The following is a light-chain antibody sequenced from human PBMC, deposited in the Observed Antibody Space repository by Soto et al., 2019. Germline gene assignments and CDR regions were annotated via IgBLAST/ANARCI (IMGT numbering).Light chain of an antibody. V-gene: IGKV1-9*01. CDR1: QGISTY. CDR2: AAS. Sequence: DIPLTQSPSFLSASVGDRVTITCRASQGISTYLAWYQQKPGKAPKLLLYAASTLQSGVPSRFSGSGSGTEFTLTISSLQPEDSATYYCQQLNSCFGPGTKVEIK. J-gene: IGKJ3*01. CDR3: QQLNSC.